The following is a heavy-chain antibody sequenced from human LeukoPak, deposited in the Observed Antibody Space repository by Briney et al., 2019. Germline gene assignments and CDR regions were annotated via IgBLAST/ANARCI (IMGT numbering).Heavy chain of an antibody. J-gene: IGHJ4*02. Sequence: SETLSLTCTVSGGSISSYYWSWIRQPPGKGLEWMGYIYYSGSTNYNPSLKSRVTISVDTSKNQFSLKLSSVTAADTAVYYCARHYYDSSGSPFGYWGQGTLVTVSS. CDR3: ARHYYDSSGSPFGY. CDR1: GGSISSYY. D-gene: IGHD3-22*01. CDR2: IYYSGST. V-gene: IGHV4-59*08.